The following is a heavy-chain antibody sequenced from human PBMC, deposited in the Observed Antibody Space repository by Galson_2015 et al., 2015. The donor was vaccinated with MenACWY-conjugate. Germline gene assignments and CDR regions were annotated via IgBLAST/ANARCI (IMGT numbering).Heavy chain of an antibody. D-gene: IGHD2-21*02. Sequence: ETLSLTCSVSGASISYRGYSWDWIRQPPGRGLEWIGRVSNGGSTYSNPSLKSRVTMPVDTSKNQISLRLSSVTAADTAVYYCARQKKALYCGGDCYSFDQWGPGILVTVSS. J-gene: IGHJ4*02. V-gene: IGHV4-39*07. CDR2: VSNGGST. CDR1: GASISYRGYS. CDR3: ARQKKALYCGGDCYSFDQ.